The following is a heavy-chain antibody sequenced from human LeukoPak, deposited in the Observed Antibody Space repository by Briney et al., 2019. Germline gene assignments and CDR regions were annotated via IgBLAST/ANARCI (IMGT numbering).Heavy chain of an antibody. D-gene: IGHD4-17*01. V-gene: IGHV1-58*02. CDR2: IVVGSGNT. Sequence: GASVKVSCKASGFTFTSSAMQWVRQARGQRLEWIGWIVVGSGNTNYAQKFQERVTITRDMSTSTAYMELSSLRSEDTAVYYCAALRLYGDFPYFDYWGQGTLVTVSS. CDR1: GFTFTSSA. J-gene: IGHJ4*02. CDR3: AALRLYGDFPYFDY.